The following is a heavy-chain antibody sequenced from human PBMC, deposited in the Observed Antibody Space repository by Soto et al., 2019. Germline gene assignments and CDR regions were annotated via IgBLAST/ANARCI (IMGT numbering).Heavy chain of an antibody. D-gene: IGHD3-22*01. V-gene: IGHV1-69*13. J-gene: IGHJ4*02. Sequence: SVKVSCKASGGTFSSYAISWVRQAPGQGLEWMGGIIPIFGTANYAQKFQGRVTITADESTSTAYMELSSLRSEDTAVYYCARDSNDSSGYSGYYFDYWGQGTLVTVSS. CDR3: ARDSNDSSGYSGYYFDY. CDR1: GGTFSSYA. CDR2: IIPIFGTA.